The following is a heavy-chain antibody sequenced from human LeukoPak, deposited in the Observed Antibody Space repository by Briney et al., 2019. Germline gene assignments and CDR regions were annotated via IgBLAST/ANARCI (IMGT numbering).Heavy chain of an antibody. CDR3: ARAKTKVVVATVYYYYGMDV. CDR1: GYTFSSDD. D-gene: IGHD2-15*01. CDR2: MNPNSGNT. Sequence: ASVKVSCKASGYTFSSDDINWVRQATGQGLEWMGWMNPNSGNTCYVQKFQGRVTMTRNTSISTAYMELSSLRSDDTAVYYYARAKTKVVVATVYYYYGMDVWGQGTTVTVSS. V-gene: IGHV1-8*01. J-gene: IGHJ6*02.